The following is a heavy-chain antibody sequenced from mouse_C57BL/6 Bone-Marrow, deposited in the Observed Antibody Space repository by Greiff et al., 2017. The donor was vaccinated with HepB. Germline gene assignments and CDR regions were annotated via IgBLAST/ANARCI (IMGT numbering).Heavy chain of an antibody. D-gene: IGHD2-3*01. CDR3: ARYDGYYDYFDY. CDR1: GYTFTSYW. CDR2: INPSNGGT. V-gene: IGHV1-53*01. J-gene: IGHJ2*01. Sequence: QVQLQQPGTELVKPGASVKLSCKASGYTFTSYWMHWVKQRPGQGLEWIGNINPSNGGTNYNEKFKSKATLTVDKSSSTAYMQLSRLTSEDSAVYYCARYDGYYDYFDYWGQGTTLTVSS.